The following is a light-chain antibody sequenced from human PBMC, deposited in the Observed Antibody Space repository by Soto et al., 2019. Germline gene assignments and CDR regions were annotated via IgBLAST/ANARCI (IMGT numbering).Light chain of an antibody. Sequence: EIVLTQSPGTLSLSPGERATLSCRASQSVSSSYLAWYQQKPGQAPRLLIYDASNRATGIPARFSGSGSGTDFTLTISRLEPEDFAVYYCQQYGSSRGVTFGQGTRLEIK. CDR3: QQYGSSRGVT. CDR2: DAS. CDR1: QSVSSSY. V-gene: IGKV3-20*01. J-gene: IGKJ5*01.